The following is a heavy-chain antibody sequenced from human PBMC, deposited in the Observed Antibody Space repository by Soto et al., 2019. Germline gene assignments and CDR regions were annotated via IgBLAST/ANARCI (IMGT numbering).Heavy chain of an antibody. J-gene: IGHJ6*02. D-gene: IGHD2-2*03. V-gene: IGHV4-30-2*01. CDR3: ARLDRHYYYSMHV. Sequence: QLQLQESGSGLVKPSQTLSLTCAVSGGSISSGGYSWSWIRQPPGKGLEWIGYIYHSGSTYYNPSLKSRVTISVDRSKNQFSLKLSSVTAADSSEHDCARLDRHYYYSMHVWGQGTTVTVSS. CDR1: GGSISSGGYS. CDR2: IYHSGST.